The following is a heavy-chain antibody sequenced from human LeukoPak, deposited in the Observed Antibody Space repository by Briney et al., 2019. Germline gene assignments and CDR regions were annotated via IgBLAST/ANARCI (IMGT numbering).Heavy chain of an antibody. CDR2: IIPIFGTA. V-gene: IGHV1-69*01. J-gene: IGHJ6*03. CDR1: GGAFSSYA. Sequence: GSSVKVSCKASGGAFSSYAISWVRQAPGQGLEWMGGIIPIFGTANYAQKFQGRVTITADESTSTAYMELSSLRSEDTAVYYCARASVVVSDYYYYYMDVWGKGTTVTVSS. D-gene: IGHD3-22*01. CDR3: ARASVVVSDYYYYYMDV.